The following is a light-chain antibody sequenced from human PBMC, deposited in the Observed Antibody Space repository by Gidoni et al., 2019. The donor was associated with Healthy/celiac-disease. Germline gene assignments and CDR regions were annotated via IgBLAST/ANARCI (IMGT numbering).Light chain of an antibody. CDR1: QSISSY. Sequence: DIQMTQSPSSLSASVGDRVTITCRASQSISSYLNWYQQKPGKAPKLLIYAASSLQRGVPSRFSGSGSGTDFTLTISSLQPEDFATYYCQQSYSTPCSFGQXTKLEIK. CDR3: QQSYSTPCS. CDR2: AAS. J-gene: IGKJ2*04. V-gene: IGKV1-39*01.